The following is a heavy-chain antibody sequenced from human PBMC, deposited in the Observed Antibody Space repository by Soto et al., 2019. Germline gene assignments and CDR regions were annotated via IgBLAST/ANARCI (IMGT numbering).Heavy chain of an antibody. V-gene: IGHV1-2*02. CDR2: INPNSGGT. J-gene: IGHJ5*02. CDR3: ARDYRIKHKGFDP. Sequence: GASVKVSCKASGYTFTGYYMHWVRQAPGQGLEWMGWINPNSGGTNYAQKFQGRVTMTRDTSISTAYMELSRLRSDDTAVYYCARDYRIKHKGFDPWGPGTLVTVSS. D-gene: IGHD5-18*01. CDR1: GYTFTGYY.